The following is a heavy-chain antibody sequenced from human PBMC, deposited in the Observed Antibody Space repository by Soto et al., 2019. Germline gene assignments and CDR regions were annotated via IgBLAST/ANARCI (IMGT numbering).Heavy chain of an antibody. J-gene: IGHJ4*02. CDR3: AIAACSGGSCYSGSFDY. V-gene: IGHV4-28*03. CDR2: IYYSGTT. CDR1: GYSISSSNW. D-gene: IGHD2-15*01. Sequence: SETLSLTCAVSGYSISSSNWWGWIRQPPGKGLEWIGYIYYSGTTYYNPSLKSRVTMSVDTSKNQFSLKLTSVTAVDTAVYYCAIAACSGGSCYSGSFDYWGQGTLVTVSS.